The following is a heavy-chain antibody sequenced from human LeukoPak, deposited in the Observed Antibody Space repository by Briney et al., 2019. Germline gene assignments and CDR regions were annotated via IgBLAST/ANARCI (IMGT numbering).Heavy chain of an antibody. J-gene: IGHJ4*02. CDR2: IRYDGSNT. V-gene: IGHV3-30*02. CDR1: GFTFSSYD. CDR3: AKAYSYFDH. Sequence: PGGSLRLSCAASGFTFSSYDMHWVRQAPGKGLEWVAFIRYDGSNTHYADSVKGRFTISRDNSKNTLFLQMNSLTAEDTAVYYCAKAYSYFDHWGQGTLVTVSS. D-gene: IGHD4-11*01.